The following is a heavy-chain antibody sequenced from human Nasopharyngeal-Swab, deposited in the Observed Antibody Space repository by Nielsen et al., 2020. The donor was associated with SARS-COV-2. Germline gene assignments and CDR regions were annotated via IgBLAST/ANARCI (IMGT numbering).Heavy chain of an antibody. CDR1: GFTFGDYA. J-gene: IGHJ3*02. D-gene: IGHD1-26*01. CDR2: IRSKTYGGAP. CDR3: ARSVGSFYGQGAFDI. V-gene: IGHV3-49*01. Sequence: GGSLRLSCTTSGFTFGDYAMSWFRQAPGKGLEWVGFIRSKTYGGAPEYAASVKGRFTIPRDGAESIAYLQMNSLETEDTGVYYCARSVGSFYGQGAFDIWGQGTMVTVSS.